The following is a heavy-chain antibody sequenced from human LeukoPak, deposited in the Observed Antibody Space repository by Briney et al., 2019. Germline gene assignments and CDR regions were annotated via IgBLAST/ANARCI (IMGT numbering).Heavy chain of an antibody. D-gene: IGHD2-2*01. Sequence: PGGSLRLSCAASGFTFDDYAMHWVRQAPGKGLEWVSGISWNSGSIGYADSVKGRFTISRDNAKNSLYLQMNSLRAEDTALYHCARVGDCSSTSCPPDYYYMDVWGKGTTVTVSS. CDR1: GFTFDDYA. CDR2: ISWNSGSI. V-gene: IGHV3-9*01. CDR3: ARVGDCSSTSCPPDYYYMDV. J-gene: IGHJ6*03.